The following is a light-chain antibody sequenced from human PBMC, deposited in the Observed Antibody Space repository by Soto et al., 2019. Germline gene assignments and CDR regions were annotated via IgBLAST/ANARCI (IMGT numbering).Light chain of an antibody. CDR1: SSDVGGYNY. CDR2: EVS. V-gene: IGLV2-14*01. CDR3: RSYTSSSTLL. J-gene: IGLJ2*01. Sequence: QSVLTQPASVSGSPGQSITISCTGTSSDVGGYNYVSWYPQHPGKAPKLMIYEVSNRPSGVSNRFSGSKSGNTACRTISGRQAEDEAAYYCRSYTSSSTLLFGGGTKLTVL.